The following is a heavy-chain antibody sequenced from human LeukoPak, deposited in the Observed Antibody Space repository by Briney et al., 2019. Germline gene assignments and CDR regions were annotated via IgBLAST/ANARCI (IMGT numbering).Heavy chain of an antibody. D-gene: IGHD6-13*01. Sequence: PSETLSLTCTVSGGSISSSSYYWVWIRQPPGKGLEWIGSIYYRGSTYYNPSLKSRVTISVDTSKNQFSLRLSSVTAADTAVYYCARDLGGSSWRDNWGQGTLVTVSS. CDR3: ARDLGGSSWRDN. J-gene: IGHJ4*02. V-gene: IGHV4-39*07. CDR2: IYYRGST. CDR1: GGSISSSSYY.